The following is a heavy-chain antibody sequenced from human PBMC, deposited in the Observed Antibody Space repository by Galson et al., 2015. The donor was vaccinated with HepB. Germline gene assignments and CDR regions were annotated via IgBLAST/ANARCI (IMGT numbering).Heavy chain of an antibody. V-gene: IGHV4-59*01. CDR1: GGSISSYY. J-gene: IGHJ6*02. CDR2: IYYTGST. CDR3: GRGLRLWFGESFYYYYGVDV. Sequence: ETLSLTCTVSGGSISSYYWSWIRQTPGKGLEWIGNIYYTGSTNYNPSLKSRLTISVDTSTNQFSLSLSSITAADTAVYYCGRGLRLWFGESFYYYYGVDVWGQGTTVTVSS. D-gene: IGHD3-10*01.